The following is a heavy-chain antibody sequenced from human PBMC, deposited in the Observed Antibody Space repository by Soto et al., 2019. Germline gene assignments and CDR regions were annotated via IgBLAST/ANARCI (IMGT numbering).Heavy chain of an antibody. CDR3: ARENPVGLRYFDWFEGYYGMDV. V-gene: IGHV3-53*01. CDR1: GFTVSSNY. D-gene: IGHD3-9*01. CDR2: IYSGGST. J-gene: IGHJ6*02. Sequence: PGGSLRLSCAASGFTVSSNYMSWVRQAPGKGLEWVSVIYSGGSTYYADSVKGRFTISRDNSKNTLYLQMNSLRAEDTAVYYCARENPVGLRYFDWFEGYYGMDVWGQGTTVTVSS.